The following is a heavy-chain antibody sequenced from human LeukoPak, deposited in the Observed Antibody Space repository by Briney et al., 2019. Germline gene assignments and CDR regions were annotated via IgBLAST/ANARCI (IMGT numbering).Heavy chain of an antibody. CDR2: IHSGGNT. D-gene: IGHD5-24*01. CDR3: ARPAGWLPRYYFEY. V-gene: IGHV4-39*01. J-gene: IGHJ4*02. Sequence: SETLSLTCTVSGGSISSSSYYWGWLRQPPGKGLEWIGTIHSGGNTYYNPSLKSRVTISVDTSKSQLSVKLYSVTAADTAVYFCARPAGWLPRYYFEYWGQGTLVTVSS. CDR1: GGSISSSSYY.